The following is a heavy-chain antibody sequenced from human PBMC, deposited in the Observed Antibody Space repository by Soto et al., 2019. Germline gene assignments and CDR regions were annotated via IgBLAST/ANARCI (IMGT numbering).Heavy chain of an antibody. Sequence: QVQLQESGPGLVKPSETLSLTCTVSGGSISSHYWSWIRQPPGKGLEWIGYIYYSGSTDYNPSLRSRVTLSVDTSKNQRSLRLSSVTAADTAVYYCARPRGTAPAVWYFDLWGRGTLVTVSS. CDR2: IYYSGST. D-gene: IGHD2-21*02. J-gene: IGHJ2*01. CDR1: GGSISSHY. V-gene: IGHV4-59*08. CDR3: ARPRGTAPAVWYFDL.